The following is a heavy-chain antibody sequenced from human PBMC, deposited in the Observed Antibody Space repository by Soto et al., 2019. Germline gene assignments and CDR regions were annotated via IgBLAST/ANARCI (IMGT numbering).Heavy chain of an antibody. J-gene: IGHJ4*02. V-gene: IGHV3-23*01. CDR1: GFSFGTYL. D-gene: IGHD2-2*01. Sequence: GGSLRLSCNASGFSFGTYLMTWVRQAPGKGLEWVSSISGNGFDTYYADSVKGRFTISRDNSENTLYLQMNSLRAEDTAVYYCAREDCSSTSCYYFDYWGQGTLVTVSS. CDR3: AREDCSSTSCYYFDY. CDR2: ISGNGFDT.